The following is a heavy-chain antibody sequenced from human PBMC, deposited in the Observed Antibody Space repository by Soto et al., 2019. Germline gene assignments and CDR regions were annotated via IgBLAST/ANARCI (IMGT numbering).Heavy chain of an antibody. Sequence: SVKLSCKASGGTFSGYTISWVRQAPGQGLEWMGRIIPILGIANYAQKFQGRVTITADKSTSTAYMELSSLRSEDTAVYYCARSDCSSTSCYVEGNWFDPWGQGTLVTVSS. CDR1: GGTFSGYT. J-gene: IGHJ5*02. V-gene: IGHV1-69*02. D-gene: IGHD2-2*01. CDR3: ARSDCSSTSCYVEGNWFDP. CDR2: IIPILGIA.